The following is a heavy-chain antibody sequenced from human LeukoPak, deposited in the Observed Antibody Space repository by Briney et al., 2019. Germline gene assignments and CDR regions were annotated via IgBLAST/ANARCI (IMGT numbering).Heavy chain of an antibody. D-gene: IGHD2-15*01. CDR3: ARDGVAAPYYFDY. J-gene: IGHJ4*02. CDR1: GFTFSRYA. CDR2: ISDSGGST. Sequence: QPGGSLRLSCVVSGFTFSRYAMTWVRQAPGKGLEWVSTISDSGGSTYYADSVKGRFTISRDNAKNSLYLQMNSLRAEDTAVYYCARDGVAAPYYFDYWGQGTLVTVSS. V-gene: IGHV3-23*01.